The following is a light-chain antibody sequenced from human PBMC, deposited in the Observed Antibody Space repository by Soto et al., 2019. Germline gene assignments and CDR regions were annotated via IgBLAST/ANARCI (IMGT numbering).Light chain of an antibody. CDR2: DTS. V-gene: IGKV3-15*01. Sequence: EIVRTQSPATLSVSPGERATLSCRASQSVSIKLAWYQQRPGQAPRLLIYDTSTRATGIPARFSDSGSGTDFTLTISRLEPEDFAVYYCQQYGSSPWTFGQGTKVDIK. CDR3: QQYGSSPWT. CDR1: QSVSIK. J-gene: IGKJ1*01.